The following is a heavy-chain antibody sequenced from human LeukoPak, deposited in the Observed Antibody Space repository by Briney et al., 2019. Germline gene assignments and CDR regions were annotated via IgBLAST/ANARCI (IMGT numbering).Heavy chain of an antibody. D-gene: IGHD2-2*01. V-gene: IGHV1-69*13. CDR1: GGTFGSYA. J-gene: IGHJ6*02. CDR3: ARAGGGYCSSTSCPQRAYGMDV. CDR2: IIPIFGTA. Sequence: GASVKVSCKASGGTFGSYAISWVRQAPGQGLEWMGGIIPIFGTANYAQKFQGRVTITADESTSTAYMELSSLRSEDTAVYYCARAGGGYCSSTSCPQRAYGMDVWGQGTTVTVSS.